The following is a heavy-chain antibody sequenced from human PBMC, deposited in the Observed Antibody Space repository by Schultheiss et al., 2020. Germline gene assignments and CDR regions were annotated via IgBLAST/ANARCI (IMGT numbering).Heavy chain of an antibody. CDR3: AREIAAAYYYGMDV. D-gene: IGHD6-25*01. CDR2: IYYSGST. CDR1: GGSINPYY. V-gene: IGHV4-59*12. J-gene: IGHJ6*02. Sequence: GSLRLSCTVSGGSINPYYWSWVRQPPGRGLEWIGYIYYSGSTYYNPSLKSRVTISVDTSKNQFSLKLRSVTAADTAVYYCAREIAAAYYYGMDVWGQGTTVTVSS.